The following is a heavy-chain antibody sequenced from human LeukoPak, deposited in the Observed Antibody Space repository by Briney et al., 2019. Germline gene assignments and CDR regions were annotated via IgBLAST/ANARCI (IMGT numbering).Heavy chain of an antibody. D-gene: IGHD6-13*01. J-gene: IGHJ4*02. CDR3: ARGKSFPAALFDY. CDR2: IIPIFGTA. V-gene: IGHV1-69*05. CDR1: GGTFSSYA. Sequence: SVKVSXKASGGTFSSYAISWVRQAPGQGLEWMGRIIPIFGTANYAQKFQGRVTITTDESTSTAYMELSSLRSEDTAVYYCARGKSFPAALFDYWGQGTLVTVSS.